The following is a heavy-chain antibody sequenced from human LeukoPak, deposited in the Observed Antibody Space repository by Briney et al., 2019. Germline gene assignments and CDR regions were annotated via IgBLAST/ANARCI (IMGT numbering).Heavy chain of an antibody. V-gene: IGHV3-7*01. CDR1: GFTFSSSW. Sequence: GGSLRLSCAASGFTFSSSWMSWVRHTPGKGLEWVANIKQDGSQIYYMDSMKGRFTISRDNAKNLVYLQMNSLRVDDAAVYYCARDLVVGDSHSASDIWGQGTMVTVSS. CDR3: ARDLVVGDSHSASDI. D-gene: IGHD2-8*02. J-gene: IGHJ3*02. CDR2: IKQDGSQI.